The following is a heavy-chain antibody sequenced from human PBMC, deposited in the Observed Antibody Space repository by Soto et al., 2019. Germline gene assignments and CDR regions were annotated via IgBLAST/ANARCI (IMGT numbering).Heavy chain of an antibody. CDR3: ARSVYGSGSYYLFDY. D-gene: IGHD3-10*01. CDR1: GGSFSGYY. V-gene: IGHV4-34*01. CDR2: INHSGST. Sequence: LEILSLTCAVYGGSFSGYYWSWIRQPPGKGLEWIGEINHSGSTNYNPSLKSRVTISVDTSKNQFSLKLSSVTAADTAVYYCARSVYGSGSYYLFDYWGQGTLVTVSS. J-gene: IGHJ4*02.